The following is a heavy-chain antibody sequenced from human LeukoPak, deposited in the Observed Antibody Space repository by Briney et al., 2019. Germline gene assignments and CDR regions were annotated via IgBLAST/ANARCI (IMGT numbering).Heavy chain of an antibody. Sequence: GGSLRLSCAASGFTFSNYWMTWVRQAPGKGLEWVANIKQDGSGRAYVDSVKGRFTISRDNAKSSLYLQMDGLRPEDTAVYYCAGLVGATEFDYWGQGTLVTVSS. CDR3: AGLVGATEFDY. V-gene: IGHV3-7*01. J-gene: IGHJ4*02. CDR2: IKQDGSGR. CDR1: GFTFSNYW. D-gene: IGHD1-26*01.